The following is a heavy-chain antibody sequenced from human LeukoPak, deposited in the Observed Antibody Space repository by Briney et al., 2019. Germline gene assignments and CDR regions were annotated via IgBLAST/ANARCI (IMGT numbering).Heavy chain of an antibody. D-gene: IGHD3-10*01. CDR1: GFTFSSYG. J-gene: IGHJ2*01. V-gene: IGHV3-23*01. CDR3: ARVGDHYHWYLDV. Sequence: GGSLRLSCAASGFTFSSYGMTWVRQAPGKGLEWVSGIGGSGGGPYYADSVKGRFTVSRDSSKNTLFLQMNALRAEDTAVYYCARVGDHYHWYLDVWGRGTLVTVSS. CDR2: IGGSGGGP.